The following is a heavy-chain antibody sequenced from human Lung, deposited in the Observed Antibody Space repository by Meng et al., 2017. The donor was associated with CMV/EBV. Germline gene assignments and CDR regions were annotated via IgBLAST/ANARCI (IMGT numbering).Heavy chain of an antibody. CDR2: INHSGST. Sequence: QVQLQQWGVGLLKPSETLSLTCAVYGGSCSGYYWSWIRQPPGKGLEWIGEINHSGSTNYNPSLKSRVTISVDTSKNQFSLKLSSVTAADTAVYYCARGFLSFVRVFDYWGQGTLVTVSS. J-gene: IGHJ4*02. CDR1: GGSCSGYY. D-gene: IGHD2/OR15-2a*01. CDR3: ARGFLSFVRVFDY. V-gene: IGHV4-34*01.